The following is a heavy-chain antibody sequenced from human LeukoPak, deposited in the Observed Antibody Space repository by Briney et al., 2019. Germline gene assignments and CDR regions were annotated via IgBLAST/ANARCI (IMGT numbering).Heavy chain of an antibody. CDR3: AELGITMIGGV. V-gene: IGHV3-21*01. J-gene: IGHJ6*04. D-gene: IGHD3-10*02. Sequence: GGSLRLSCAASGFTFNINTLNWVRQAPGKGLEWVSSITSSSSGIYYADSVKGRFTISRDNAKNSLYLQMNSLRAEDTAVYYCAELGITMIGGVWGKGTTVTISS. CDR1: GFTFNINT. CDR2: ITSSSSGI.